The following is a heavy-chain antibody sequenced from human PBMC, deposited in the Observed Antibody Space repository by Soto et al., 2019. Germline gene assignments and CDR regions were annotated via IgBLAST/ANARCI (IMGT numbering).Heavy chain of an antibody. V-gene: IGHV1-18*01. Sequence: QVQLVQSGAEVKKPGASVKVSCKASGYTFTSYGISWVRQAPGQGLEWMGWISAYNGNTNYAQKLQGRVTMTTDTSTSTADMELRSLRSDDTAVYYCARDDDILTGPASFDYWGQGTLVTVSS. CDR3: ARDDDILTGPASFDY. CDR2: ISAYNGNT. CDR1: GYTFTSYG. J-gene: IGHJ4*02. D-gene: IGHD3-9*01.